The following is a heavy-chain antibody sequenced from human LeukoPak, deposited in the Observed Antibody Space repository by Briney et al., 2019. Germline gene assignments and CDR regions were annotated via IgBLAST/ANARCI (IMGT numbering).Heavy chain of an antibody. J-gene: IGHJ4*02. V-gene: IGHV3-48*01. CDR3: ARDELEMATIFDY. CDR2: ISSSSSTI. D-gene: IGHD5-24*01. Sequence: GWSVRLSCAASGFTVSSYSMSWVRQAPGKGLEWVSYISSSSSTIYYADSVKGRFTISRDNAKNSLYLQMNSLRAEDTAVYYCARDELEMATIFDYWGQGTLVTVSS. CDR1: GFTVSSYS.